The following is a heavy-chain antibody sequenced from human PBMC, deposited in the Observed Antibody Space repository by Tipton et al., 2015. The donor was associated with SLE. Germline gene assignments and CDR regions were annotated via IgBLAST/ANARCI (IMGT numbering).Heavy chain of an antibody. CDR1: GFTFSSYV. CDR3: ARELLPLYGMDV. D-gene: IGHD3-22*01. V-gene: IGHV3-23*03. Sequence: GSLRLSCAASGFTFSSYVMSWVRQAPGKGLEWVSLTYSDGRTYYSDSVKGRFTISRDNSKNTLYLQMNSLRAEDTAVYYCARELLPLYGMDVWGQGTTVTVSS. CDR2: TYSDGRT. J-gene: IGHJ6*02.